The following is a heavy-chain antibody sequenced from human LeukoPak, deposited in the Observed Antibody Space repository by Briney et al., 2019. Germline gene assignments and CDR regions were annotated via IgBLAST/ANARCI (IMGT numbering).Heavy chain of an antibody. CDR1: GYTFTSYG. J-gene: IGHJ6*03. CDR2: ISAYNGNT. Sequence: ASVKVSCKASGYTFTSYGISWVRQAPGQGLEWMGWISAYNGNTNYAQKLQGRVTMTTDTSTSTAYMELRSLRSGDTAVYYCASLRVVPAAAYYYYYMDVWGKGTTVTVSS. D-gene: IGHD2-2*01. V-gene: IGHV1-18*01. CDR3: ASLRVVPAAAYYYYYMDV.